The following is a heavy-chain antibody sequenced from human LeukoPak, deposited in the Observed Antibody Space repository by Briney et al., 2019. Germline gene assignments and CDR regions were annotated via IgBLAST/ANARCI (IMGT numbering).Heavy chain of an antibody. CDR3: ARKGCNYDFWSGYLDAFDI. CDR1: GLTFSDYY. CDR2: INHSGST. V-gene: IGHV4-34*01. D-gene: IGHD3-3*01. Sequence: GSLRLSCAASGLTFSDYYMSWIRQPPGKGLEWIGEINHSGSTNYNPSLKSRVTISVDTSKNQFSLKLSSVTAADTAVYYCARKGCNYDFWSGYLDAFDIWGQGTMVTVSS. J-gene: IGHJ3*02.